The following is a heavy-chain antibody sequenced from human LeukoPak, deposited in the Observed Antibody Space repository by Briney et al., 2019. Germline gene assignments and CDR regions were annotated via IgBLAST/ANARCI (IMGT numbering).Heavy chain of an antibody. CDR1: GFPISANG. V-gene: IGHV3-23*01. CDR2: IVGGDGGT. CDR3: ARGALYYMDV. J-gene: IGHJ6*03. Sequence: GGSLRLSCAASGFPISANGMSWVRQAPGKGLEWVSGIVGGDGGTYYADSVKGRFIISRGNSKNTLYVQVNSLRAEDTAVYYCARGALYYMDVWGKGTTVTISS.